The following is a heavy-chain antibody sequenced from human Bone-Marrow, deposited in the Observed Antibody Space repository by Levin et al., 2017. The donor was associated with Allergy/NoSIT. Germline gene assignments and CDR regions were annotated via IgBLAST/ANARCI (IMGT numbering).Heavy chain of an antibody. Sequence: PSETLSLTCAITGDSVSSDTSGWNWIGQSPSRGLEWLGRTYYRSKWDYDYAESVKSRITITADTSRNQFSLRLKSVTPEDTAVYYCAREGARANWVHWGQGTLVIVSS. CDR2: TYYRSKWDY. D-gene: IGHD7-27*01. V-gene: IGHV6-1*01. CDR3: AREGARANWVH. CDR1: GDSVSSDTSG. J-gene: IGHJ4*02.